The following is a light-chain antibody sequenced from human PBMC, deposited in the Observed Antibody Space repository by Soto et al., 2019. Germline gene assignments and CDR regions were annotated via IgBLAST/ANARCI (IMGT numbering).Light chain of an antibody. CDR1: QSISSY. V-gene: IGKV1-39*01. CDR2: AAS. CDR3: QQSYATPRT. J-gene: IGKJ1*01. Sequence: IQLTQSPSSLSASVGDRVTITCRASQSISSYLNWYQQKPGKAPKLLIYAASSLQPGVPSRFSGSGSGTDFTLNISSLQPEDFATYYCQQSYATPRTFGQGTKVDIK.